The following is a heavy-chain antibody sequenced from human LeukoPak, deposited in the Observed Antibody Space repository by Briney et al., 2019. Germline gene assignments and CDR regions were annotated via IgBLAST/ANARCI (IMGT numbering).Heavy chain of an antibody. CDR1: GGSFSGYY. Sequence: SETLSLTCAVYGGSFSGYYWSWIRQPPGKGLEWIGEINHSGSTNYNPSLKSRVTISVDTSKNQFSLKLNSVTAADTAVYYCARLGSSGWFYFDYWGQGTLVTVSS. CDR2: INHSGST. J-gene: IGHJ4*02. V-gene: IGHV4-34*01. CDR3: ARLGSSGWFYFDY. D-gene: IGHD6-19*01.